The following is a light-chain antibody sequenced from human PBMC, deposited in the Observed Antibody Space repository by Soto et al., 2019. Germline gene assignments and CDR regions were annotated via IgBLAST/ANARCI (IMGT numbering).Light chain of an antibody. V-gene: IGKV1-5*01. J-gene: IGKJ1*01. CDR2: DTF. CDR3: HQYHNFPRT. CDR1: QSISSW. Sequence: DIQMTQSPSSLSASVGDRVSITCRASQSISSWLAWYQQKPGKAPKLLMFDTFSLESGVPSRFSGSRSGTEFTLTISSLQPDDYATYYCHQYHNFPRTFGQGTKVEI.